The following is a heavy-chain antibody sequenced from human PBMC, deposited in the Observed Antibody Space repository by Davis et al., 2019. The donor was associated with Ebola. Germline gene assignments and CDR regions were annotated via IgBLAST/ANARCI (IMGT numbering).Heavy chain of an antibody. V-gene: IGHV4-30-2*01. CDR3: ARGNGSGSYYVLSLDY. Sequence: MPSETLSLTCAVSGGSISSGGYSWSWIRQPPGKGLEWIGYIYHSGSTYYNPSLKSRVTISVDRSKNQFSLKLSSVTAADTAVYYCARGNGSGSYYVLSLDYWGQGTLVTVSS. CDR1: GGSISSGGYS. J-gene: IGHJ4*02. D-gene: IGHD3-10*01. CDR2: IYHSGST.